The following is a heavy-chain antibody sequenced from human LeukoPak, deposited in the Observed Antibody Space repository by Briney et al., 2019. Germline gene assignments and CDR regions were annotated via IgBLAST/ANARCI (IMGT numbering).Heavy chain of an antibody. J-gene: IGHJ4*02. CDR3: ARATAMAILDY. Sequence: ASVKVSCKASGYTFTSYYMHWVRQAPGQGLEWMGIINPSGGSTSYAQKFQGRVTMTRDMSTSTVYMELSSLRSEDTAVYYCARATAMAILDYWGQGTLVTVSS. CDR2: INPSGGST. V-gene: IGHV1-46*01. CDR1: GYTFTSYY. D-gene: IGHD5-18*01.